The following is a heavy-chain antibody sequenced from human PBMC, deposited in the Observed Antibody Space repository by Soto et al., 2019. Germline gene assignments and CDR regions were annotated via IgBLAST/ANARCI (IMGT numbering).Heavy chain of an antibody. CDR1: GFTLSSYW. Sequence: GGSLRLSCAASGFTLSSYWMTWVRQAPGKGLEWVANIKQDGSEKYYVDSVKGRLTISRDNAKNSLYLQMNSLRAEDTAVYYCAREKGQRAAFDFWAQRPHVTVSS. D-gene: IGHD6-25*01. CDR3: AREKGQRAAFDF. J-gene: IGHJ4*02. V-gene: IGHV3-7*01. CDR2: IKQDGSEK.